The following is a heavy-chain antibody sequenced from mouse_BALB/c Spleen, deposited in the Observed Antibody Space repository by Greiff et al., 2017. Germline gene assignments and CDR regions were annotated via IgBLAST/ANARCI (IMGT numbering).Heavy chain of an antibody. CDR1: GYSITSGYC. V-gene: IGHV3-6*02. Sequence: EVQLQESGPGLVKPSQSLSLTCSVTGYSITSGYCWNWIRQFPGNKLEWMGYISYDGSNNYNPSLKNRISITRDTSKNQFFLKLNSVTTEDTATYYCASSGFDYWGQGTTLTVSS. CDR2: ISYDGSN. J-gene: IGHJ2*01. D-gene: IGHD3-1*01. CDR3: ASSGFDY.